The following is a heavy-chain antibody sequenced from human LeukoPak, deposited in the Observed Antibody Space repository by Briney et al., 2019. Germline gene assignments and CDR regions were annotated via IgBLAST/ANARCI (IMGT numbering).Heavy chain of an antibody. J-gene: IGHJ4*02. Sequence: EASVTVSCKASGYTFTSYDINWVRQATGQGLEWMGWMNPNSGNTGYAQKFQGRVTITRNTSISTAYMELSSLRSEDTAVYYCARGAKKTSGSYSYWGQGTLVTVSS. CDR3: ARGAKKTSGSYSY. V-gene: IGHV1-8*03. CDR2: MNPNSGNT. D-gene: IGHD1-26*01. CDR1: GYTFTSYD.